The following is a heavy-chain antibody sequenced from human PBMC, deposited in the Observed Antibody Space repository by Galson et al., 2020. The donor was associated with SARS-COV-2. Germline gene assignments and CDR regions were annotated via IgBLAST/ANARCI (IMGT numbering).Heavy chain of an antibody. CDR1: GFTFSSYD. CDR2: IGTAGDT. Sequence: GGSLRLSCAASGFTFSSYDMHWVRQATGKGLEWVSAIGTAGDTYYPGSVKGRFTISRENAKNSLYLQMNSLRAGDTAVYYCARASMTTVTTPKAYYYYYMGVWGKGTTVTVSS. D-gene: IGHD4-4*01. V-gene: IGHV3-13*01. CDR3: ARASMTTVTTPKAYYYYYMGV. J-gene: IGHJ6*03.